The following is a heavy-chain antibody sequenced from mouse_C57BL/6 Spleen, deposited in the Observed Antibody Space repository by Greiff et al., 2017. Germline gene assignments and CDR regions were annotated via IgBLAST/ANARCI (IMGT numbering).Heavy chain of an antibody. V-gene: IGHV1-26*01. Sequence: EVQLQQSGPELVKPGASVKISCKASGYTFTDYYMNWVKQSPGKSLEWIGEINPNNGGTSYNQKFKGKATLTVDKSSSTAYMELRSLTSENSAVYYWARARPYYFDYWGKGTTPTVSS. CDR3: ARARPYYFDY. CDR1: GYTFTDYY. CDR2: INPNNGGT. J-gene: IGHJ2*01.